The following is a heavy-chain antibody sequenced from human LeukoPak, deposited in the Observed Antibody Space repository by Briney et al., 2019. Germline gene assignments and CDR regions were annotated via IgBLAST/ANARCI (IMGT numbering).Heavy chain of an antibody. CDR1: GGSISSSSYY. D-gene: IGHD3-10*01. CDR3: ARNKEVRGVTLYYFDY. CDR2: IYYSGST. J-gene: IGHJ4*02. Sequence: SETLSLTCTVSGGSISSSSYYWGWIRQPPGKGLEWIGSIYYSGSTYYNPSLKSRVTISVDTSKNQFSLKLSSVTAADTAVYYCARNKEVRGVTLYYFDYWGQGTLVTVSS. V-gene: IGHV4-39*07.